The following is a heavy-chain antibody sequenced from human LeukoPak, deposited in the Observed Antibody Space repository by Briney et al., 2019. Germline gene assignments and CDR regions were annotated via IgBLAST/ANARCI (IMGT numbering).Heavy chain of an antibody. CDR2: IDKKDKGYATAT. D-gene: IGHD1-26*01. CDR3: SGDSGNYNWLDP. CDR1: GFTFSGSA. Sequence: PGGSLRLSCAASGFTFSGSAIHWVRQSPGQGLEWVGQIDKKDKGYATATAYAASVKVRFTISRGDSYIKAYLLMNSLTAEYKAGYYCSGDSGNYNWLDPWGEGALVAVSS. J-gene: IGHJ5*02. V-gene: IGHV3-73*01.